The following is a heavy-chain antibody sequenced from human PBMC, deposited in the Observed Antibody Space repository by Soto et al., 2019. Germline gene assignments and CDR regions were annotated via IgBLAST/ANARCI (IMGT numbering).Heavy chain of an antibody. Sequence: GDSMKRSCKGSGYRFSSFWISWVRQMPGKGQEWMGRIDASDSYTNYSPSFQGHVTISVDKSVSTAYLHWESLKASDSAIYYCERKSGRGNDWDPCGQGTLVTVSA. CDR3: ERKSGRGNDWDP. CDR1: GYRFSSFW. V-gene: IGHV5-10-1*01. CDR2: IDASDSYT. J-gene: IGHJ5*02. D-gene: IGHD1-1*01.